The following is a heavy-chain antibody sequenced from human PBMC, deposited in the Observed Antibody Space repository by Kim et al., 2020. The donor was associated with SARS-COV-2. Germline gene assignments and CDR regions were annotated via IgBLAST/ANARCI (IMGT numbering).Heavy chain of an antibody. J-gene: IGHJ5*02. CDR2: ISAYSGNA. D-gene: IGHD3-10*01. CDR3: TTSRGGYNWFDP. CDR1: GYTYNSFH. Sequence: ASVKVSCKPSGYTYNSFHINWVRQAPGQGLEWMGWISAYSGNATYAQRFHDRLTMTMETSTTAAYMELRSLRSDDTAVYYCTTSRGGYNWFDPWGQGTLVTVS. V-gene: IGHV1-18*01.